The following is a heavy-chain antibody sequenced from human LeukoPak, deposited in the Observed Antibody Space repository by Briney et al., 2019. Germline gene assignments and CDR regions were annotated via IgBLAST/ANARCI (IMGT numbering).Heavy chain of an antibody. CDR1: GFTLSSYS. CDR2: ISRSSTTI. D-gene: IGHD2-15*01. V-gene: IGHV3-48*01. J-gene: IGHJ4*02. Sequence: PGGSLRLSCAAFGFTLSSYSMNWVRQAPGKGLEWVSYISRSSTTIYYADSVKGRFTISRDNSKNTLYLQMNSLRAEDTAVYYCAKVEMVAAATFDYWGQGTLVTVSS. CDR3: AKVEMVAAATFDY.